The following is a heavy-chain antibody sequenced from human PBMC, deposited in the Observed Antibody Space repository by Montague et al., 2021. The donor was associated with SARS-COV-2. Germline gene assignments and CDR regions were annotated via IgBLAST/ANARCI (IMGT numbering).Heavy chain of an antibody. CDR1: GFDFCNFD. Sequence: SLRLSCAASGFDFCNFDMAWVRQAQRRGLEWISDISSSRSTSLDAQSLKGRFTISRDNMPKSLYLQMNSLRDEDTAVYYCATNKYCTLHDCLHGRHYLDHWGQRTPVLVS. V-gene: IGHV3-48*03. CDR3: ATNKYCTLHDCLHGRHYLDH. J-gene: IGHJ4*02. D-gene: IGHD2-8*01. CDR2: ISSSRSTS.